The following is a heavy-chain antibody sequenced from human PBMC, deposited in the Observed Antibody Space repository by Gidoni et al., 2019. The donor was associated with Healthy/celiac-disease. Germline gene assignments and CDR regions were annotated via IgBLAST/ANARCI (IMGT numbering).Heavy chain of an antibody. CDR3: ARDLSYYYDSSGYHYWPDAFDI. CDR1: CFPFSDYY. V-gene: IGHV3-11*01. J-gene: IGHJ3*02. CDR2: ISSSGSTI. Sequence: QVQLVESGGGFVKPGGSLRLSCAASCFPFSDYYTSWLRRAPGKGLEWVSYISSSGSTIYYADSVKGRFTISRDNAKNSLYLQMNSLRAEDTAVYYCARDLSYYYDSSGYHYWPDAFDIWGQGTMVTVSS. D-gene: IGHD3-22*01.